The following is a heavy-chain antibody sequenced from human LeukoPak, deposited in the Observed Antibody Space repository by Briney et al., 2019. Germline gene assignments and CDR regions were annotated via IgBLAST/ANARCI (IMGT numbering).Heavy chain of an antibody. Sequence: EGSLRLSCAASGFTFSSYSMNWVRQAPGKGLEWVSSISSSSSYIYYADSVKGRFTISRDNAKNSLYLQMSSLRAEDTAVYYCARRGYDYGGWFDPWGQGTLVTVSS. D-gene: IGHD5-12*01. CDR2: ISSSSSYI. CDR3: ARRGYDYGGWFDP. CDR1: GFTFSSYS. J-gene: IGHJ5*02. V-gene: IGHV3-21*01.